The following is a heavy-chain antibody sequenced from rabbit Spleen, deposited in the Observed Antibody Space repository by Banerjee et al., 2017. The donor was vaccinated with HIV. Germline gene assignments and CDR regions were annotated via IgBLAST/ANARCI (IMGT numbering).Heavy chain of an antibody. CDR1: GFSFSSSYD. D-gene: IGHD7-1*01. CDR3: ARFYAGYGDFGYAAM. J-gene: IGHJ4*01. V-gene: IGHV1S40*01. CDR2: IDLVFGST. Sequence: QSLEESGGDLVQPGASLTLTCTASGFSFSSSYDMCWVRQAPGKGLEWIGYIDLVFGSTYYASWVNGRFTISSHNAQNTLYLQLSSLTAADTATYFCARFYAGYGDFGYAAMWGPGTLVTVS.